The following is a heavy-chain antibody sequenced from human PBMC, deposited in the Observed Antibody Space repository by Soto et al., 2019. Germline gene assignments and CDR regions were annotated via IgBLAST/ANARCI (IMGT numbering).Heavy chain of an antibody. V-gene: IGHV5-51*01. Sequence: PGESLKISCKGSGYSFTSYWIGWVRQMPGKGLEWMGIIYPGDSDTRYSPSFQGQVTISADKSISTAYLQWSSLKASDTAMYYCARQVPSDILTGYYIPPDYYYMDVWGKGTTVTVSS. CDR2: IYPGDSDT. CDR1: GYSFTSYW. CDR3: ARQVPSDILTGYYIPPDYYYMDV. J-gene: IGHJ6*03. D-gene: IGHD3-9*01.